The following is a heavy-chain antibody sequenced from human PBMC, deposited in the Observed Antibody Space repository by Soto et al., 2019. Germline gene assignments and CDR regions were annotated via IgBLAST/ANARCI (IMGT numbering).Heavy chain of an antibody. J-gene: IGHJ6*03. D-gene: IGHD3-3*01. CDR3: ARLTTYDFWSGYGYYYYMDV. CDR2: INHSGST. V-gene: IGHV4-34*01. CDR1: GGSFSGYY. Sequence: QVQLQQWGAGLLKPSETLSLTCAVYGGSFSGYYWSWIRQPPGKGLEWIGEINHSGSTNYNPSLKTRITISVDTSKNQFSLKLSSVTAADTAVYYCARLTTYDFWSGYGYYYYMDVWGKGTTVTVSS.